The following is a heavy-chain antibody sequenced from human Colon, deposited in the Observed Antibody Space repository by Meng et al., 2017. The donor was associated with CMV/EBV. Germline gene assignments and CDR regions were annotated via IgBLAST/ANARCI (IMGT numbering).Heavy chain of an antibody. CDR1: GGSFSGYY. V-gene: IGHV4-34*01. J-gene: IGHJ6*02. CDR2: INHSGST. CDR3: ARGRSIGNGYGSYHYYYGLDV. D-gene: IGHD5-18*01. Sequence: SQTRSLTGAVYGGSFSGYYWSWIRQPPGKGLEWIGEINHSGSTKYNPSLKNRVTISADTSKNQFSLKLNSVTAADTAVYFCARGRSIGNGYGSYHYYYGLDVWGQGTTVTVSS.